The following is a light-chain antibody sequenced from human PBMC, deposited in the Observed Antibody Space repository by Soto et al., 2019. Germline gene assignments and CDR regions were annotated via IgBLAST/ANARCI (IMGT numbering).Light chain of an antibody. CDR1: RSNIGSNY. J-gene: IGLJ2*01. CDR2: RNN. Sequence: QSVLTQPPSASGTPGQRVTFSCSGGRSNIGSNYVFWYKQFPGTAPKLLIYRNNQRPSGVPDRFSGSKSGTSASLAISGLRSEDEADYDCTSWDDSLYHVVFGGGTKVTVL. V-gene: IGLV1-47*01. CDR3: TSWDDSLYHVV.